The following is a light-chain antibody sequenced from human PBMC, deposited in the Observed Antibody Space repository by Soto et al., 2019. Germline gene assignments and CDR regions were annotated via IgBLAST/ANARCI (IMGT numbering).Light chain of an antibody. J-gene: IGKJ3*01. CDR1: QSVSSSY. Sequence: EIVLTQSPGTLSLSPGERATLSCRASQSVSSSYLAWYQQKPGQAPRLLIYGASSRATGIPDRFSGSGSGTDFTLTISRLEPEDFAVYYCQQRSDWPFTFGHGTRVDIK. CDR3: QQRSDWPFT. CDR2: GAS. V-gene: IGKV3D-20*02.